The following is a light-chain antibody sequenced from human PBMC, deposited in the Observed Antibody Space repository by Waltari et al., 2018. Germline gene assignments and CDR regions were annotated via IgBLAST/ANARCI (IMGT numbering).Light chain of an antibody. CDR3: QHYLNLPVA. J-gene: IGKJ3*01. CDR2: GTS. V-gene: IGKV3-20*01. CDR1: QSIRRQ. Sequence: IVLTQFPGTLSLSPGDRVILSCRASQSIRRQLAWYQQNPGQAPRLLIYGTSNRATGIPDRFSGSGSGTDFSLTISRLDPEDCAVYYCQHYLNLPVAFGPGTKVEIK.